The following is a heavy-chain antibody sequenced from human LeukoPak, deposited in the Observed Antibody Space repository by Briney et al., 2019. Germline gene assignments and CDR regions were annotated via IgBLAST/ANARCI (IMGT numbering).Heavy chain of an antibody. CDR1: GGSISSYY. CDR2: IYYSGST. CDR3: ARNLAGYYDYYYYGMDV. D-gene: IGHD3-9*01. Sequence: SETLSLTCTVSGGSISSYYWSWIRQPPGKGLEWIGYIYYSGSTNYNPSLKSRVTISVDTSKNQFSLKLSSVTAADTAVYYCARNLAGYYDYYYYGMDVWGQGTTVTVSS. J-gene: IGHJ6*02. V-gene: IGHV4-59*08.